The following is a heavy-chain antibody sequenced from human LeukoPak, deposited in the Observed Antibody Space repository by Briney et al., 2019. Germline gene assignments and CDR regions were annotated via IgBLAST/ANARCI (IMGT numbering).Heavy chain of an antibody. V-gene: IGHV3-23*01. CDR3: AKGGTDYYDSSGYYFTSPFDY. CDR2: ISGSGGST. CDR1: GFTFSSYA. Sequence: GGSLRLSCAASGFTFSSYAMSWVRQAPGKGLEGVSAISGSGGSTYYADSVMGRFTISRDNSKNTLYVRMNSLRAEDTAVYYCAKGGTDYYDSSGYYFTSPFDYWGQGTLVTVSS. J-gene: IGHJ4*02. D-gene: IGHD3-22*01.